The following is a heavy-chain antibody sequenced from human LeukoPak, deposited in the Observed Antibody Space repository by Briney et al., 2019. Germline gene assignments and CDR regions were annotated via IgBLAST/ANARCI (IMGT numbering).Heavy chain of an antibody. Sequence: HGESLKISCKGSGYSFTSNWIGWVRQMPGKGLEWMGIIYPGDSDTRYSPSFQGQVTISADKSISTAYLQWSSLKASDTAMYYCARRWAYSSSWNFDYWGQGTLVTVSS. V-gene: IGHV5-51*01. CDR3: ARRWAYSSSWNFDY. CDR1: GYSFTSNW. J-gene: IGHJ4*02. CDR2: IYPGDSDT. D-gene: IGHD6-13*01.